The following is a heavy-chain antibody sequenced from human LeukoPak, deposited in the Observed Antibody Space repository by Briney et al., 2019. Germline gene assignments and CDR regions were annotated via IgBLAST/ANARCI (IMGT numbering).Heavy chain of an antibody. J-gene: IGHJ3*02. CDR3: ARERYYYEASHAFDI. V-gene: IGHV4-61*02. CDR2: IYTSGST. CDR1: GGSITSGNYY. Sequence: SETLSLTCTVSGGSITSGNYYWSWIRQPAGKGLEWIGRIYTSGSTNYNPSLKSRVTISVDTSKNQFSLKLSSVTAADTAVYYCARERYYYEASHAFDIWGQGTMVTVSS. D-gene: IGHD3-22*01.